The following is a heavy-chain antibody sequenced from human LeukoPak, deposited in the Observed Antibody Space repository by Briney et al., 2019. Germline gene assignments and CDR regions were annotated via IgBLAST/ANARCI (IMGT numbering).Heavy chain of an antibody. J-gene: IGHJ4*02. V-gene: IGHV1-18*01. Sequence: ASVKVSCKASVYTFTSYGISCVRQAPGQGLECMGWISVYNGNTNYAQKLQGRVTMTTDTSTSTAYMELRSLRSDDTAVYYCARQVQLERLPGDYWGQGTLVTVSS. D-gene: IGHD1-1*01. CDR1: VYTFTSYG. CDR3: ARQVQLERLPGDY. CDR2: ISVYNGNT.